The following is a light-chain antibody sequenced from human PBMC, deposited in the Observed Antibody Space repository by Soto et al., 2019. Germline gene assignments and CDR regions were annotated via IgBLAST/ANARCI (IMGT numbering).Light chain of an antibody. CDR2: DAS. V-gene: IGKV1-5*01. J-gene: IGKJ1*01. CDR3: QQYNSYPGT. Sequence: DIQMTQSPSTLSASVGGRVTITCRASQSISSWLAWYQQKPGKAPKLLIYDASSLESGVPSRFSGSGSGTEFTLTISSLQPDDFATYYCQQYNSYPGTFGQGTKVEIK. CDR1: QSISSW.